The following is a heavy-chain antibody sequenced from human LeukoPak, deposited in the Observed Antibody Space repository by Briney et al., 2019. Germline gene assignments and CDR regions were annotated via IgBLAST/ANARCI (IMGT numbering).Heavy chain of an antibody. J-gene: IGHJ4*02. CDR1: GGSFSGYY. V-gene: IGHV4-34*01. CDR3: ARLRTVTFFDY. CDR2: INHSGST. D-gene: IGHD4-17*01. Sequence: SETLSLTCTVYGGSFSGYYWSWIRQPPGKGLEWIGEINHSGSTNYNPSLRSRVTISVDTSKNQFSLKLSSVTAADTAVYYCARLRTVTFFDYWGQGTLVTVSS.